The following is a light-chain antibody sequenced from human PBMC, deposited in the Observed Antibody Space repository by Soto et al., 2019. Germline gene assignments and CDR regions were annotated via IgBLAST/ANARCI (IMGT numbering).Light chain of an antibody. J-gene: IGLJ2*01. CDR1: SGHSNYA. Sequence: QLVLTQSPSASASLGASVKLTCTLSSGHSNYAIAWHQQQSEKGPRYLMKLNSDGSHSKGDGIPDRFSGSRSGAERYLTISSLQSEDEADYYCQTWGSGIVVFGGGTQLTVL. CDR3: QTWGSGIVV. CDR2: LNSDGSH. V-gene: IGLV4-69*01.